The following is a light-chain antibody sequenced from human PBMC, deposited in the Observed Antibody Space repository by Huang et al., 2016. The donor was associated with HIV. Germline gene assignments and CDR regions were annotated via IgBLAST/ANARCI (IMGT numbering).Light chain of an antibody. CDR2: GTS. Sequence: EIVMTQSPATLSVSPGERATLSCRASQSVSTNLAWYQQKAGQAPRLLMYGTSTRATGVPARFSGGGSGTEFTLTISSLQSEDFAVYYCQQYNNWPPLTFGGGTRVEIK. CDR3: QQYNNWPPLT. V-gene: IGKV3-15*01. J-gene: IGKJ4*01. CDR1: QSVSTN.